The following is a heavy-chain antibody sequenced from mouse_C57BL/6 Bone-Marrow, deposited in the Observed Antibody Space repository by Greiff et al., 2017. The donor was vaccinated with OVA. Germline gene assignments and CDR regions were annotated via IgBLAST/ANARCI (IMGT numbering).Heavy chain of an antibody. D-gene: IGHD2-4*01. J-gene: IGHJ4*01. Sequence: EVKVEESGGGLVQPGGSMKLSCVASGFTFSNYWMNWVRQSPEKGLEWVAQIRLKSDNYATHYAESVKGRFTISRDDSKSSVYLQMNNLRAEDTGIYYCTNDYDPLYYAMDYWGQGTSVTVSS. V-gene: IGHV6-3*01. CDR3: TNDYDPLYYAMDY. CDR1: GFTFSNYW. CDR2: IRLKSDNYAT.